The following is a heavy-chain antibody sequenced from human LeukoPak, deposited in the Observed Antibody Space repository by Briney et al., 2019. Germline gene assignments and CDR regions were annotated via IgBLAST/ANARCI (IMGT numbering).Heavy chain of an antibody. D-gene: IGHD5-18*01. CDR1: GGSISSSSYY. CDR3: ARVDTAMVTYDPRVRNYFDY. V-gene: IGHV4-39*01. Sequence: SETLSLTCTVSGGSISSSSYYWGWIRQPPGKGLEWIGGIYYIGSTYYNPSLKSRVTISVDTSKNQFSLKLSSVTAADTAVYYCARVDTAMVTYDPRVRNYFDYWGQGTLVTVSS. J-gene: IGHJ4*02. CDR2: IYYIGST.